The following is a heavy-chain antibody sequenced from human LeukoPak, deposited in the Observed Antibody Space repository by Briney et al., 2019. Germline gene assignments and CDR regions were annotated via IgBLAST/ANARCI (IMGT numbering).Heavy chain of an antibody. D-gene: IGHD7-27*01. Sequence: SVKVSCKASGGTFNNYGISWVRQAPGQGLEWLGRVIPIVETTNYAHKFQGRVTFTADKSISTAYMELSRLRSDDTAVYYCARDLLLTGDGGINWGQGTLVTVSS. CDR1: GGTFNNYG. J-gene: IGHJ4*02. CDR2: VIPIVETT. CDR3: ARDLLLTGDGGIN. V-gene: IGHV1-69*04.